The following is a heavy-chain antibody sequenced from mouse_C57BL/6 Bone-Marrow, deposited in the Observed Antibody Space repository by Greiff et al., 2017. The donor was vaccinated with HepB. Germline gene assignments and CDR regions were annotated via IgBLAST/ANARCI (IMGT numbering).Heavy chain of an antibody. V-gene: IGHV5-12*01. D-gene: IGHD4-1*01. J-gene: IGHJ3*01. CDR1: GFTFSDYY. CDR3: ARWDS. Sequence: EVKLMASGGGLVQPGGSLKLSCAASGFTFSDYYMYWVRQTPEKRLEWVAYISNGGGSTYYPDTVKGRFTISRDNAKNTLYLQMSRLKSEDTAMYYCARWDSWGQGTLVTVSA. CDR2: ISNGGGST.